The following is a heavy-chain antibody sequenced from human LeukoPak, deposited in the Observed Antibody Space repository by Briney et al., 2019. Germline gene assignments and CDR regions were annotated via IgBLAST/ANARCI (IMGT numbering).Heavy chain of an antibody. CDR3: AKADSYGFPPDY. V-gene: IGHV3-30*02. CDR2: IRYDGSNK. J-gene: IGHJ4*02. D-gene: IGHD5-18*01. Sequence: GGSLRLSCAASGFTFSSYGMHWVRQAPGKGLEWVAFIRYDGSNKYYADSVKGRFTISRDNAKNSLYLQMNSLRAEDTALYYCAKADSYGFPPDYWGQGTLVTVSS. CDR1: GFTFSSYG.